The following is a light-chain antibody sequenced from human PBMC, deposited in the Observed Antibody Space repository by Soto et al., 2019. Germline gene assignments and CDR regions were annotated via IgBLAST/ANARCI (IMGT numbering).Light chain of an antibody. CDR3: GTWDSSLSANYF. CDR2: ENN. V-gene: IGLV1-51*02. Sequence: QSVLTQPPSLSAAPGQKVTISCSGSSSNIGNNYVSWYQQLPGTAPKLLIYENNKRPSGIPDRFSGSKSGTSATLGITGLQTGDEADYYCGTWDSSLSANYFFGTGTKVTVL. J-gene: IGLJ1*01. CDR1: SSNIGNNY.